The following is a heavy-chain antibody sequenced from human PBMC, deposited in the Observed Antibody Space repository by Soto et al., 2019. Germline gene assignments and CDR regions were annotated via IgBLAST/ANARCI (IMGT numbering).Heavy chain of an antibody. J-gene: IGHJ4*02. CDR2: IIPILGIA. D-gene: IGHD5-18*01. CDR3: ARLDTAIETDY. Sequence: QVQLVQSGAEVKKPGSSVKVSCKASGGTFSSYTISWVRQAPGQGLEWMGRIIPILGIANYAQKVQGRVTITADNPPSTAYMELSSLRSEATAVYYCARLDTAIETDYWGQGTLVTVSS. CDR1: GGTFSSYT. V-gene: IGHV1-69*02.